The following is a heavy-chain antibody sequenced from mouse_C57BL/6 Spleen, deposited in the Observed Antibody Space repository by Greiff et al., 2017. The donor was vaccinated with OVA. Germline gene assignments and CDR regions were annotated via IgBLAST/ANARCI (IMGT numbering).Heavy chain of an antibody. CDR1: GFTFSSYA. V-gene: IGHV5-4*01. J-gene: IGHJ3*01. CDR2: ISDGGSYT. D-gene: IGHD1-1*01. Sequence: EVKLVESGGGLVKPGGSLKLSCAASGFTFSSYAMSWVRQTPEKRLEWVATISDGGSYTYYPDNVKGRFTISRDNAKNHLYLQMSHLKSEDTAMYYCAREGNYGSSSAWFAYWGQGTLVTVSA. CDR3: AREGNYGSSSAWFAY.